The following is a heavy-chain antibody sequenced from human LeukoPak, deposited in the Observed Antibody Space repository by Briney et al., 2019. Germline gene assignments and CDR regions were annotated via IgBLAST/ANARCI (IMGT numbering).Heavy chain of an antibody. J-gene: IGHJ6*03. CDR3: ARARYETRIWPKSRYDYYHYIDV. Sequence: SVKVSCKASGGTFSSYAISWVRQAPGQGLEWMGGIIPIFGTANYAQKFQGRVTITADKSASTAYMELSSLRSEDMAVYYCARARYETRIWPKSRYDYYHYIDVWGKGTTVTVSS. V-gene: IGHV1-69*06. CDR1: GGTFSSYA. D-gene: IGHD3-3*01. CDR2: IIPIFGTA.